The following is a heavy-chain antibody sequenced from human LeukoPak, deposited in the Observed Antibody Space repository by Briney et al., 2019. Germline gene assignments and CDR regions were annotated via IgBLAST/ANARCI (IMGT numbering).Heavy chain of an antibody. Sequence: PGGSLRLSCAASGFTVSSNYMSWVRQAPGKGLEWVSVIYSGGSTYYADSVKGRFTISRDNSKNTLYLQMNSLRVEDTAVYYCARAGGWLQISHYFDYWGQGTLVTVSS. J-gene: IGHJ4*02. CDR1: GFTVSSNY. V-gene: IGHV3-53*01. D-gene: IGHD5-24*01. CDR3: ARAGGWLQISHYFDY. CDR2: IYSGGST.